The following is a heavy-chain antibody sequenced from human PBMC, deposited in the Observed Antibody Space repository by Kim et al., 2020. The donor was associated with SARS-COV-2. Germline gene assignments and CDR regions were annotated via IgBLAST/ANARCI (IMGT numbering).Heavy chain of an antibody. D-gene: IGHD6-13*01. CDR3: AKDKAAGTVSYFYGMDV. J-gene: IGHJ6*02. V-gene: IGHV3-23*01. Sequence: VKGRFTISRDKSKNTLYLQMDSLRADDTAIYFCAKDKAAGTVSYFYGMDVWGHGTTVTVSS.